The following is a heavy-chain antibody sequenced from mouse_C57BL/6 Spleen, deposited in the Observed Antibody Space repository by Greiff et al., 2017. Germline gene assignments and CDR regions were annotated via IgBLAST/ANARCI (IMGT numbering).Heavy chain of an antibody. V-gene: IGHV1-61*01. CDR1: GYTFTSYW. Sequence: QVQLQQPGAELVRPGSSVKLSCKASGYTFTSYWMDWVKQRPGQGLEWIGNIYPSDSETHYNQKFKDKATLTVDKSSSTAYMQLSSLTSEDSAVYYCARSKGCGSSSGAMDYWGQGTSVTVSS. CDR2: IYPSDSET. CDR3: ARSKGCGSSSGAMDY. J-gene: IGHJ4*01. D-gene: IGHD1-1*01.